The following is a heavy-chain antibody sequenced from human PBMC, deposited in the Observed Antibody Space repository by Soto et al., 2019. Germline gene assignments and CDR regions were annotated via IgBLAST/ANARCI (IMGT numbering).Heavy chain of an antibody. CDR3: ARDSRLSGYYYYGMDV. V-gene: IGHV3-30-3*01. J-gene: IGHJ6*02. CDR2: ISYDGSNK. D-gene: IGHD2-2*01. CDR1: GFTFSSYA. Sequence: GGSLRLSCAASGFTFSSYAMHWIRQAPGKGLEWVAVISYDGSNKYYADSVKGRFTISRDNSKNTLYLQMNSLRAEDTAVYYCARDSRLSGYYYYGMDVWGQGTTVTVSS.